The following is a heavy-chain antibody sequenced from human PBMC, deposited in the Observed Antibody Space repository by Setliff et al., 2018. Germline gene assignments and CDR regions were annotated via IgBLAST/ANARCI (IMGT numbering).Heavy chain of an antibody. CDR3: AGDYYDSRGSYAFDI. V-gene: IGHV4-34*01. CDR1: GGSFSGNY. Sequence: TSETLSLTCAVYGGSFSGNYWSWIRQPPGKGLEWIGEINHSGSTNHNPSLKSRVTISVDTSKNQFSLNLSSVTAADTAMYYCAGDYYDSRGSYAFDIWGQGTVVTVSS. D-gene: IGHD3-22*01. CDR2: INHSGST. J-gene: IGHJ3*02.